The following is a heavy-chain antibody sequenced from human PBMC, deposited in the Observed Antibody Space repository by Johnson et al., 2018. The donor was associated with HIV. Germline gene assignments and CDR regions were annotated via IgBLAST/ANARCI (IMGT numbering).Heavy chain of an antibody. CDR2: IKQDVSEK. CDR1: GFTFSTYW. D-gene: IGHD3-10*01. J-gene: IGHJ3*02. CDR3: GRDSRALLWFGERGDVSDI. V-gene: IGHV3-7*01. Sequence: EVQLVESGGGLVQPGGSLRLSCAASGFTFSTYWMTWVRQAPGKGLAWVANIKQDVSEKYYVDSVKGRFAISRDNAKNALYLQMTSLRAEDTAVYYCGRDSRALLWFGERGDVSDIWGQGTMVTVSS.